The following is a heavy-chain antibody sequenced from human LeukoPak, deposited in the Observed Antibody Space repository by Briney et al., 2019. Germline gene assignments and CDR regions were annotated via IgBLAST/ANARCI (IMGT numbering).Heavy chain of an antibody. V-gene: IGHV4-34*01. D-gene: IGHD5-12*01. Sequence: SETLSLTCAVYGGSFSGYYWSWIRQPPGKGLEWIGEINHSGSTNYNPSLKSRVTISVDTSKNQFSLKLSSVTAADTAVYYCARGAVRWLRLYSMYYFDYWGQGTLVTVSS. CDR1: GGSFSGYY. J-gene: IGHJ4*02. CDR2: INHSGST. CDR3: ARGAVRWLRLYSMYYFDY.